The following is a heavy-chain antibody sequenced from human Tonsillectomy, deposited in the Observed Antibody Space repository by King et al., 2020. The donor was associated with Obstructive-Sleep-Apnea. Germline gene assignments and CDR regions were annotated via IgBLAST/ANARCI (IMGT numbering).Heavy chain of an antibody. D-gene: IGHD3-10*01. CDR3: ARDSTLIRGVMGGFDP. V-gene: IGHV3-30*04. J-gene: IGHJ5*02. CDR2: ISDDGSDK. CDR1: RFTFSSST. Sequence: VQLVESGGGVVQPGRSLRLSCAASRFTFSSSTMHWVRQAPGKGLEWVAVISDDGSDKNYADSVKGRFTISRDNSKNTLYLQMNSLRAEDTAVYYCARDSTLIRGVMGGFDPWGQGTLVTVSS.